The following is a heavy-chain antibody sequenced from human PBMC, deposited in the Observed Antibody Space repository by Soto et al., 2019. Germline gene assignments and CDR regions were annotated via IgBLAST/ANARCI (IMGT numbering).Heavy chain of an antibody. Sequence: RASVKVSCKASGGTFSSYAISWVRQAPGQGLEWMGGIIPIFGTANYAQKFQGRVTITADESTSTAYMELSSLRSEDTAVYYCARDWYSSSSECYFDYWGHGTLVTVSS. J-gene: IGHJ4*01. V-gene: IGHV1-69*13. D-gene: IGHD6-6*01. CDR1: GGTFSSYA. CDR2: IIPIFGTA. CDR3: ARDWYSSSSECYFDY.